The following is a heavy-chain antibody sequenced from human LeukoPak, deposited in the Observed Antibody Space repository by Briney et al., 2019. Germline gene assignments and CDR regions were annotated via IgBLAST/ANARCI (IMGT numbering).Heavy chain of an antibody. V-gene: IGHV3-11*04. CDR1: GFTFSDYY. D-gene: IGHD2-2*01. CDR3: ARISPGGGTYCSSTSCYVYP. J-gene: IGHJ5*02. CDR2: ISGSGSTI. Sequence: GGSLRLSCAASGFTFSDYYMSWIRQAPGKGLEWVSYISGSGSTIYYADSVKGRFNISRDNAKNSLYLQMNSLRAEDTAVNYCARISPGGGTYCSSTSCYVYPWGQGTLVTVSS.